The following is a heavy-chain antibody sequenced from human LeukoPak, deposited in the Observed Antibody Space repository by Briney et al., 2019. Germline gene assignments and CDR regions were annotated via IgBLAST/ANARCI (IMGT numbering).Heavy chain of an antibody. CDR2: INHSGST. J-gene: IGHJ6*03. CDR1: GGSFSGYY. D-gene: IGHD1-14*01. Sequence: SETLSLTCAVYGGSFSGYYWSWIRQPPGKGLEWIGEINHSGSTNYNPSLKSRVTISVDTSKNQFSLKLSSVTAADTAVYYCARVATKRQRKYHYYYYMDVWGKGTTVTVSS. CDR3: ARVATKRQRKYHYYYYMDV. V-gene: IGHV4-34*01.